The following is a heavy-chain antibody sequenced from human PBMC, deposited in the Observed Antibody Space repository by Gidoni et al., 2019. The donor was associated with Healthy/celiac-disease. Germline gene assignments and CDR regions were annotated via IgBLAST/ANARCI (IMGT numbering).Heavy chain of an antibody. V-gene: IGHV4-39*01. D-gene: IGHD4-4*01. J-gene: IGHJ4*02. CDR3: ARHLRGYRADY. Sequence: QLQLQESGPGLVKPSETLSLTCTVSRGSISSSSYYWGWLRQPPGKGLEWIGSIYYSGSTYYNPSLKSRVTISVDTSKNQFSLKLSSVTAADTAVYYCARHLRGYRADYWGQGTLVTVSS. CDR1: RGSISSSSYY. CDR2: IYYSGST.